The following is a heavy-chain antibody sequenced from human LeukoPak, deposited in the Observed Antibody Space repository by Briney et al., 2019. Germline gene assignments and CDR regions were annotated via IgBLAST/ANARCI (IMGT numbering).Heavy chain of an antibody. Sequence: ASVKVSCKASGGTLSSYAISWVRQAPGQGLEWMGGIIPIFGTANYAQKFQGRVTITADESTSTAYMELSSLRSEDTAVYYCARDKLEYYYGSSWGQGTLVTVSS. CDR1: GGTLSSYA. CDR2: IIPIFGTA. CDR3: ARDKLEYYYGSS. J-gene: IGHJ4*02. D-gene: IGHD3-10*01. V-gene: IGHV1-69*13.